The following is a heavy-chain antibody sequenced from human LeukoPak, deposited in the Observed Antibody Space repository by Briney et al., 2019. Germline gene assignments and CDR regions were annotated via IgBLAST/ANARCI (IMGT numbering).Heavy chain of an antibody. D-gene: IGHD7-27*01. V-gene: IGHV4-59*01. CDR3: ARGANWGSPDY. J-gene: IGHJ4*02. Sequence: SETLPLTCTVSGDSISSYYWSWIRQTPGKGLEWIGYIYYIGSTNYNPSLKSRVTISLDTSKNQFSLKLSSVTAADTAVYYCARGANWGSPDYWGQGTLVTVSS. CDR1: GDSISSYY. CDR2: IYYIGST.